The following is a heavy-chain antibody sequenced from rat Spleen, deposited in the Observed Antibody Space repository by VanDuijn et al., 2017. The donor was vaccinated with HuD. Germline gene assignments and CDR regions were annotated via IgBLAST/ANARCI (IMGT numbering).Heavy chain of an antibody. Sequence: EVQLVESDGGLVQPGRSLKLSCAASGFTFSDYYMAWVRQAPTKGLEWVATISPSGGSTYYRDSVKGRFTISRDNAKSTLYLQMDSLRSEDTATYYCARHRGVMDAWGQGASVTVSS. CDR3: ARHRGVMDA. V-gene: IGHV5-25*01. J-gene: IGHJ4*01. CDR1: GFTFSDYY. CDR2: ISPSGGST.